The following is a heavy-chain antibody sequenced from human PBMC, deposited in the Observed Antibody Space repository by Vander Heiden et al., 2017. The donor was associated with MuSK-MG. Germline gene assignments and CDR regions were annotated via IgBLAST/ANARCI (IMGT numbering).Heavy chain of an antibody. Sequence: QVQLQATGPGLVKPSQTLSLTCSVSGGSINSGDHYWSWVRQTPGKGLEWIGYIYYNGGTQYNPSLQSRVTMSLDTSKNQFSLNLMSVTAADTAVYYCARDPYYDASGSPHWGQGTLVTVSS. V-gene: IGHV4-30-4*08. CDR3: ARDPYYDASGSPH. CDR2: IYYNGGT. J-gene: IGHJ4*02. CDR1: GGSINSGDHY. D-gene: IGHD3-22*01.